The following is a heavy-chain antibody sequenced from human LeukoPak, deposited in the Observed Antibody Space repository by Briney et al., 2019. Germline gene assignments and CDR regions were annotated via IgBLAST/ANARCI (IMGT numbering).Heavy chain of an antibody. J-gene: IGHJ4*02. D-gene: IGHD2-15*01. CDR3: AEADSSQIPDC. Sequence: SETLSLTCAVYGGSFSVYYWSWIRQPPGKGLEWIGEINHSGSTNYNPSLTSRVTISVDTSKNQFSLKLSSVTAADTAVYYCAEADSSQIPDCWGQGTLVTVSS. CDR1: GGSFSVYY. CDR2: INHSGST. V-gene: IGHV4-34*01.